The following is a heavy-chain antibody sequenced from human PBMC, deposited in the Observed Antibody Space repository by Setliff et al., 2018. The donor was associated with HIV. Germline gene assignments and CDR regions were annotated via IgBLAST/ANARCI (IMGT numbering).Heavy chain of an antibody. J-gene: IGHJ5*02. CDR2: IFNGGSI. Sequence: SETLSLTCTVSGGSIINTRYYWGWMRQTPGKGLEWIGSIFNGGSIHDNPSLRSRITISADTSNNQFSLKVTSVTAADTAVYHCARHGPWGHFDPWGQGTL. CDR3: ARHGPWGHFDP. V-gene: IGHV4-39*01. CDR1: GGSIINTRYY. D-gene: IGHD7-27*01.